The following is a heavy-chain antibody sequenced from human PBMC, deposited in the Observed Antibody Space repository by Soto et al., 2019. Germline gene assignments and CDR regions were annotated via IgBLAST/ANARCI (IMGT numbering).Heavy chain of an antibody. J-gene: IGHJ4*02. D-gene: IGHD3-16*02. CDR2: INHSGST. CDR1: GGSFSGYY. CDR3: ARAPETPPIVRVVVPYFFDS. Sequence: SETLSLTCAVYGGSFSGYYWSWIRQPPGKGLEWIGEINHSGSTNYNPSLKSRVTISVDTSKNQFSLKLSSVTAADTAVYYCARAPETPPIVRVVVPYFFDSWGQGTLVTVS. V-gene: IGHV4-34*01.